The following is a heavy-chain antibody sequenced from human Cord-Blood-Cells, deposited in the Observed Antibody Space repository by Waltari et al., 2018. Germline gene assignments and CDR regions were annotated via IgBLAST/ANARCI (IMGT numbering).Heavy chain of an antibody. D-gene: IGHD6-6*01. CDR1: GFTFSSYA. CDR2: ISGSGGST. V-gene: IGHV3-23*01. J-gene: IGHJ4*02. Sequence: EVQLLESGGGLVQPGGSLRLSCAASGFTFSSYAMSWVRQAPGKGLAWVSAISGSGGSTYYADPVKGRFTISRDNSKNTLYLQMNSLRAEDTAVYYCAKDRGSSYYFDYWGQGTLVTVSS. CDR3: AKDRGSSYYFDY.